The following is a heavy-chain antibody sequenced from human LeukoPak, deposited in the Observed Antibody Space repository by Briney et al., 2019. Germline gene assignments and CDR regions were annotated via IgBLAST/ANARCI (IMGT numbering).Heavy chain of an antibody. CDR3: ASGAYYFDY. CDR2: IYYSGST. CDR1: GGSISSSSYY. Sequence: SETLSLTCTVSGGSISSSSYYWGWIRQPPGKGLEWIGSIYYSGSTYYNPSLKSRVTISVDTSKNQFSLKLSSVTAADTAVYYCASGAYYFDYWGQGTLVTVSS. J-gene: IGHJ4*02. V-gene: IGHV4-39*07. D-gene: IGHD3-16*01.